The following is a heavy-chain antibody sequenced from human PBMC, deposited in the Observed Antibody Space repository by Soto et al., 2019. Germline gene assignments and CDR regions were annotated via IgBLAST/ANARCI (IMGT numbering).Heavy chain of an antibody. CDR1: GFSLSTSGVG. J-gene: IGHJ3*02. CDR2: IYWDDDK. V-gene: IGHV2-5*02. Sequence: QITLKESGPTLVKPTQTLTLTCTFSGFSLSTSGVGVGWIRQPPGKAPEWLALIYWDDDKRYSPSLKSRLTITKDTSKNQVVLTMTNMDPVDTATYYCAHRREGITGTSAFDIWGQGTMVTVSS. CDR3: AHRREGITGTSAFDI. D-gene: IGHD1-20*01.